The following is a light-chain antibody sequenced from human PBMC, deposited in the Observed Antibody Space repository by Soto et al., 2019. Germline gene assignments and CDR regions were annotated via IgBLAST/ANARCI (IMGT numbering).Light chain of an antibody. Sequence: DIQMTQSPSTLSATAVDRVTLTCRASQSISSWLAWYQHKPGKAPKLLIYDASNLDSGVPSRFSGSGSGTEFSLTISNLQPDDCATYYCQQYENYWTFGQGTKVDIK. CDR3: QQYENYWT. V-gene: IGKV1-5*01. J-gene: IGKJ1*01. CDR1: QSISSW. CDR2: DAS.